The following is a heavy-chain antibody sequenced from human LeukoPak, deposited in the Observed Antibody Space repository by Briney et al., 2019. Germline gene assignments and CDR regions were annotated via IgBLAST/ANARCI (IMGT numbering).Heavy chain of an antibody. CDR1: GYTFTSYD. CDR3: ARDYLEPYYYYYYMDV. Sequence: ASVKVSCKASGYTFTSYDINWVRQATGQGLEWMGWMNPNSGNTGYAQKFQGRVTMTRNTSISRAYMELSSLRSEDTAVYYCARDYLEPYYYYYYMDVWGKGTTVTVSS. D-gene: IGHD2/OR15-2a*01. CDR2: MNPNSGNT. V-gene: IGHV1-8*01. J-gene: IGHJ6*03.